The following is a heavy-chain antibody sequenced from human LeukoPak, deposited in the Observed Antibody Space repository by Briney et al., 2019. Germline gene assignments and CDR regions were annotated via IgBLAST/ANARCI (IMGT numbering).Heavy chain of an antibody. CDR3: ARGPGDYGPDDY. Sequence: GGSLRLSCAASGFTFSSYSMNWVRQAPGKGLEWVSSISSSSSYIYYADSVKGRFTISRDNAKNSLYLQMNSLRAEDTAVYYCARGPGDYGPDDYWGQGTLVTVSS. CDR1: GFTFSSYS. J-gene: IGHJ4*02. V-gene: IGHV3-21*01. CDR2: ISSSSSYI. D-gene: IGHD4-17*01.